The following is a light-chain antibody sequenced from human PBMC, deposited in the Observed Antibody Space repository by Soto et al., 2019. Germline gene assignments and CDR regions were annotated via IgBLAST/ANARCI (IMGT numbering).Light chain of an antibody. Sequence: QSALTQPASVSGAPGQSITISCTGTNSDVGGYNYISWYQQHPGKVPKLLIYEVNNRPSGVSDRFYGSKSGNTASLTISGLQAEDEADNYCSSFTTSSTRIFGGGTKLTVL. CDR3: SSFTTSSTRI. CDR2: EVN. J-gene: IGLJ2*01. V-gene: IGLV2-14*01. CDR1: NSDVGGYNY.